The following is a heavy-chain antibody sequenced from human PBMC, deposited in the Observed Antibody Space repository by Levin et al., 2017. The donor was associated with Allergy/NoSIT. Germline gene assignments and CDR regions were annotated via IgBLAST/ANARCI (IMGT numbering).Heavy chain of an antibody. V-gene: IGHV1-2*02. CDR2: INPNSGGT. CDR1: GYTFTGYY. CDR3: ARDCSGGSCYGSFDY. J-gene: IGHJ4*02. D-gene: IGHD2-15*01. Sequence: GESLKISCKASGYTFTGYYMHWVRQAPGQGLEWMGWINPNSGGTNYAQKFQGRVTMTRDTSISTAYMELSRLRSDDTAVYYCARDCSGGSCYGSFDYWGQGTLVTVSS.